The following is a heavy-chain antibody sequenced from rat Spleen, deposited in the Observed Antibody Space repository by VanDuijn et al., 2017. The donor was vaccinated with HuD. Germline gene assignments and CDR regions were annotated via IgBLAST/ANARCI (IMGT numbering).Heavy chain of an antibody. CDR1: GFTFSNYG. D-gene: IGHD1-8*01. CDR2: ISPTGFIT. Sequence: EVRLVESGGGLVQPGRSLKLSCAASGFTFSNYGMHWIRQAPTKGLEWVASISPTGFITNYRDSVKGRFTISRDSAKSTLYLQMDSLRSEDTATYYCARYGSFDNWFAYWGQGTLVTVSS. J-gene: IGHJ3*01. CDR3: ARYGSFDNWFAY. V-gene: IGHV5-19*01.